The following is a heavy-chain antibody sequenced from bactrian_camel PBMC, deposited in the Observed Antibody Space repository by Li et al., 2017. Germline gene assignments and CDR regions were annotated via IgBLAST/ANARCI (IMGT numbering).Heavy chain of an antibody. Sequence: HVQLVESGGGSVQAGGSLRLSCAASGYTYSSYCMGWFRQAPGKEREGVAAIDSDGSTSYADSVKGRFAVSRDNAKNTLYLQVNSLKTADTAMYYCANWALPPPRGLVADFGYWGQGTQV. V-gene: IGHV3S26*01. J-gene: IGHJ6*01. CDR1: GYTYSSYC. D-gene: IGHD1*01. CDR2: IDSDGST. CDR3: ANWALPPPRGLVADFGY.